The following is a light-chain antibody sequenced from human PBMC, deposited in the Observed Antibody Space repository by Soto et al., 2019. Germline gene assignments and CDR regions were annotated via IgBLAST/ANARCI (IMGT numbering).Light chain of an antibody. CDR3: GSWNSSLSAYV. V-gene: IGLV1-51*01. J-gene: IGLJ1*01. CDR2: DKH. CDR1: SSNIGDNY. Sequence: QSVLTQPPAVSAAPGQMVTISCSGSSSNIGDNYVSWYQQLPGTAPKLIISDKHKRPSGIPDRVSGSKSGTSATLGITGLQAENEADYYCGSWNSSLSAYVFGTGTKLTV.